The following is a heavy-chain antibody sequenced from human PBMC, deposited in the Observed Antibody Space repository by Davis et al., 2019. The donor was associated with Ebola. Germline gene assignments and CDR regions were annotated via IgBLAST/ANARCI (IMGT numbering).Heavy chain of an antibody. CDR3: AKDRAASIAARFDY. CDR2: ISSSSTI. CDR1: GFTFSSYS. Sequence: PGGSLRLSCAASGFTFSSYSMNWVRQAPGKGLEWVSYISSSSTIYYADSVKGRFTISRDNAKNSLYLQMNSLRAEDTALYYCAKDRAASIAARFDYWGQGTLVTVSS. V-gene: IGHV3-48*04. D-gene: IGHD6-6*01. J-gene: IGHJ4*02.